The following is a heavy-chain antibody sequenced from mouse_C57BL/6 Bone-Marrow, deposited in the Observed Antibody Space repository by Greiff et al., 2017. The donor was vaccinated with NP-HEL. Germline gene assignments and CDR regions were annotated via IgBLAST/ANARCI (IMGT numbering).Heavy chain of an antibody. CDR3: ARGITTVVAKDWYFDV. CDR1: GYTFTDYY. D-gene: IGHD1-1*01. Sequence: QVQLQQSGPELVKPGASVKISCKASGYTFTDYYINWVKQRPGQGLEWIGWIYPGSGTTKYNEKFKGKATLTVDTSSSTAYMQLSSLTSEDSAVYFCARGITTVVAKDWYFDVWGTGTTVTVSS. V-gene: IGHV1-84*01. CDR2: IYPGSGTT. J-gene: IGHJ1*03.